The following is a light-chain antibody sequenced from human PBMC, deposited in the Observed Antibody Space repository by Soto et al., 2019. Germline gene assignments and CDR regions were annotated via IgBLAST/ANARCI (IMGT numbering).Light chain of an antibody. J-gene: IGKJ3*01. CDR1: QSVSSGY. CDR2: GAS. Sequence: VMTQSPATLSVSPGERAALSCRASQSVSSGYLAWYQQKPGQAPRLLIYGASTRAAGIPDRFSGNGSGPDFALTLSRLEPEDFGVYHCQQYGSTPTTFGPGTKVDIK. V-gene: IGKV3-20*01. CDR3: QQYGSTPTT.